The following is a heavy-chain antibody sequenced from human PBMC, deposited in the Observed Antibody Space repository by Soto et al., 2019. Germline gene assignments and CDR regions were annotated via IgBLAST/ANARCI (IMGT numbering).Heavy chain of an antibody. Sequence: QVQLQQWGAGLLKPSETLSLPCAVYGGSFSGYYWSWIRQPPGKGLEWIGEINHSGSTNYNPSHMSRVTISVDTSKNKFSLKLSSGTAADTAVYYCARGLGEDTVTTAPGIVFDYWGQGTLVTVSS. CDR3: ARGLGEDTVTTAPGIVFDY. D-gene: IGHD4-17*01. J-gene: IGHJ4*02. CDR1: GGSFSGYY. CDR2: INHSGST. V-gene: IGHV4-34*01.